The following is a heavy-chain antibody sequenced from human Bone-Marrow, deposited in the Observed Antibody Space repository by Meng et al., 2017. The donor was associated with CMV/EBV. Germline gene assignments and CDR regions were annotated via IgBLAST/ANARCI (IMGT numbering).Heavy chain of an antibody. CDR3: ASTAGGYYDFWSGWFAP. V-gene: IGHV4-59*01. D-gene: IGHD3-3*01. Sequence: GSLRLSCTVSTGSISSYYWSWIRQPPGKGLEWIGYIYSSGSTNYNPSLKSRVTISVDTSKNQFSLKVSSVTAADTAVYYCASTAGGYYDFWSGWFAPWGQGHRV. CDR1: TGSISSYY. J-gene: IGHJ5*02. CDR2: IYSSGST.